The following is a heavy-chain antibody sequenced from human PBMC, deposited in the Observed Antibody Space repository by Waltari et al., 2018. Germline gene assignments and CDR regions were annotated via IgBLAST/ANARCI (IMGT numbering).Heavy chain of an antibody. CDR2: IYTRGST. Sequence: QVQLQESGPGLVKPSQTLSLTCTVSGGSISSGSYYWSWIRQPAGKGLEWIGYIYTRGSTNDNPSLKSRVTISVDTSKNQFSLKLSSVTAADTAVYYCARENIVGTWEYYFDYWGQGTLVTVSS. J-gene: IGHJ4*02. V-gene: IGHV4-61*09. D-gene: IGHD1-26*01. CDR1: GGSISSGSYY. CDR3: ARENIVGTWEYYFDY.